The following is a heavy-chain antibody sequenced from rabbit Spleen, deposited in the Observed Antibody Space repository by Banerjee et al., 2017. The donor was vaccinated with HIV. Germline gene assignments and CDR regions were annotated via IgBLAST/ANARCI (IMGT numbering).Heavy chain of an antibody. Sequence: QEQLVESGGGLVKPGASLTLTCKASGFSFGDRDVMCWVRQAPGKGLEWIACIDTGSSGFTYFATWAKGRFTCSKASSTTVTLQMTRLTAADTATYFCARDTSSSFSSYGMDLWGPGTLVTVS. V-gene: IGHV1S45*01. D-gene: IGHD1-1*01. CDR2: IDTGSSGFT. CDR1: GFSFGDRDV. CDR3: ARDTSSSFSSYGMDL. J-gene: IGHJ6*01.